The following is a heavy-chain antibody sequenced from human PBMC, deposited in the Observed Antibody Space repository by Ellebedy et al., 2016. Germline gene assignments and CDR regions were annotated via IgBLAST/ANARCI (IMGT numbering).Heavy chain of an antibody. CDR2: MSHDGSKE. D-gene: IGHD3-22*01. CDR1: GFTFRSYA. V-gene: IGHV3-30*04. CDR3: ARERRGYYAEY. Sequence: GGSLRLSCEASGFTFRSYAMHWVRQAPGKGLEWVTLMSHDGSKEYYADSVKGRFTISRDNSMGTLYLQMNSLRVEDTAVYYCARERRGYYAEYWGQGTLVTVSS. J-gene: IGHJ4*02.